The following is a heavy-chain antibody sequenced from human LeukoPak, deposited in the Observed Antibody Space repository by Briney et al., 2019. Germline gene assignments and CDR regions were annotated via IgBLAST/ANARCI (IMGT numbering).Heavy chain of an antibody. D-gene: IGHD1-7*01. CDR3: AKVEWNYAGGATT. J-gene: IGHJ5*02. CDR2: ISGSGGKT. CDR1: GFTFGNDD. V-gene: IGHV3-23*01. Sequence: GGSLRLSCAASGFTFGNDDVSWVRQAPGKGLEWVSAISGSGGKTFYADSVKGRFTISRDRSKNTLYPQMNSLRAEDTAVYYCAKVEWNYAGGATTWGQGTLVTVSS.